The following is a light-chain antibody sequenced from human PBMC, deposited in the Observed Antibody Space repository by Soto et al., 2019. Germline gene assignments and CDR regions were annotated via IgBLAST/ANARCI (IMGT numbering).Light chain of an antibody. V-gene: IGKV1-39*01. CDR2: AAS. CDR1: QSISRY. Sequence: DIQVTQSPSSLSASVGDRVTISCRTSQSISRYLHWYQHRPGKAPNLLIYAASSLQSGVSSRFSGSGSGTDFTLTISDLQPEDLAAYSWLQSDSSPYTFGQGTKLEI. CDR3: LQSDSSPYT. J-gene: IGKJ2*01.